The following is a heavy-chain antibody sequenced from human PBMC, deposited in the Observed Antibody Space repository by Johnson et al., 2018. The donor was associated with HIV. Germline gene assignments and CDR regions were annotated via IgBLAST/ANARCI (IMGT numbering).Heavy chain of an antibody. CDR2: IRYDGSNQ. J-gene: IGHJ3*01. D-gene: IGHD6-13*01. CDR1: RFTFSTYG. CDR3: ARARYTSDWYLYDAFDL. Sequence: QVHLVESGGGVVQPGGSLRLSCAASRFTFSTYGMHWVRQAPGKGLEWVAFIRYDGSNQYYADSVKGRFTISRDNSKNTLYLQMGSLRTEDMAVYHCARARYTSDWYLYDAFDLWGQGTMVTVSS. V-gene: IGHV3-30*02.